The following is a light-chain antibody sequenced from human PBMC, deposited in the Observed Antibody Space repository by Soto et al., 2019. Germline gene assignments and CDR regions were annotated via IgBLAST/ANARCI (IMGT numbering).Light chain of an antibody. CDR2: SNN. Sequence: QSVLTQPPSASGTPGQRVTISCSGSSSNIGSNTVNWYQHLPGTAANLLIYSNNARSSGGPDRCSGSKSGTSASLAISGLQSEDEADDYCAAWDDSLNGVEFGGGTKLTVL. J-gene: IGLJ2*01. V-gene: IGLV1-44*01. CDR3: AAWDDSLNGVE. CDR1: SSNIGSNT.